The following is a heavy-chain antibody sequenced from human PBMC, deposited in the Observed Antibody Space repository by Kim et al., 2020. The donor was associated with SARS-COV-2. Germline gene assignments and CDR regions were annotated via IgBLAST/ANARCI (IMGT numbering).Heavy chain of an antibody. CDR3: ARVQVHTKGRGYSSSWYMAYNWFDP. V-gene: IGHV4-59*01. CDR2: IYYSGST. D-gene: IGHD6-13*01. Sequence: SETLSLTCTVSGGSISSYYWSWIRQPPGKGLEWIGYIYYSGSTNYNPSLKSRVTISVDTSKNQFSLKLSSVTAADTAVYYCARVQVHTKGRGYSSSWYMAYNWFDPWGQGTLVTVSS. J-gene: IGHJ5*02. CDR1: GGSISSYY.